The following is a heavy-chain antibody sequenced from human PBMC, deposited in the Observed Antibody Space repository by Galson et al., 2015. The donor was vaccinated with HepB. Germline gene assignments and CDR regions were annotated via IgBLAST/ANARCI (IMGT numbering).Heavy chain of an antibody. CDR2: IKQDGSEK. V-gene: IGHV3-7*03. CDR3: ATFIQLWLGPYFDY. Sequence: SLRLSCAASGFTFSSYWMSWVRRAPGKGLEWVANIKQDGSEKYYVDSVKGRFTISRDNAKNSLYLQMNSLRAEDTAVYYCATFIQLWLGPYFDYWGQGTLVTVSS. J-gene: IGHJ4*02. CDR1: GFTFSSYW. D-gene: IGHD5-18*01.